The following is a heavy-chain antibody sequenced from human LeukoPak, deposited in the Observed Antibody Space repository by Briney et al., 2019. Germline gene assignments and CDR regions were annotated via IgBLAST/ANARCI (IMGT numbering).Heavy chain of an antibody. CDR1: GYTFTSYG. Sequence: ASVKVSCKASGYTFTSYGISWVRQAPGQGLEWMGWISGYSGNTNYVQKFQGRVTMATDTSTSTVYMELRSLTSGDTAVYYCARDIATVVHQEWGQGTLVTVSS. V-gene: IGHV1-18*01. CDR3: ARDIATVVHQE. J-gene: IGHJ4*02. D-gene: IGHD2-2*01. CDR2: ISGYSGNT.